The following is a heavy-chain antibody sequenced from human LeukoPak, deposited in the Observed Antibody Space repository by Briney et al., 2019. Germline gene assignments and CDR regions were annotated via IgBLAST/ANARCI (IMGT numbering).Heavy chain of an antibody. D-gene: IGHD5-24*01. V-gene: IGHV4-59*08. CDR2: IYYSGGT. CDR3: ARHVTISGPYDASDI. CDR1: GDSISSYY. Sequence: SETLSLTCSFSGDSISSYYWSWIRQPPGKGLEWIGYIYYSGGTDYNPSLKSRVTISVDTSKNQFSLKLRSVTAADTAVYYCARHVTISGPYDASDIWGQGTMVTVSP. J-gene: IGHJ3*02.